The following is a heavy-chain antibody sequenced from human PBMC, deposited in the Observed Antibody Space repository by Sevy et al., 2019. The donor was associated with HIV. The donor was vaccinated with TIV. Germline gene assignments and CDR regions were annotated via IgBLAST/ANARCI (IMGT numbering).Heavy chain of an antibody. CDR2: INLDGSEK. CDR1: GTYW. Sequence: GGSLRLSCAAFGTYWMSWVRQAPGKGPEWVATINLDGSEKYYVDSVKGRFTISRDRAKNSLFLQMNSLRDEDTAVYYCAREARACFDIWGHGTMVTVSS. J-gene: IGHJ3*02. D-gene: IGHD1-26*01. V-gene: IGHV3-7*01. CDR3: AREARACFDI.